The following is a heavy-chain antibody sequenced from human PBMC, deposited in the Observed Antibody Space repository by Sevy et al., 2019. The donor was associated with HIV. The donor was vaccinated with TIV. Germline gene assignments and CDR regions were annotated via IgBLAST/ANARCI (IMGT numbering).Heavy chain of an antibody. Sequence: GGSLRLSCAASGFTFSDYYMSWIRQAPGKGLEWVSYISSSGSTIYYADSVKGRFTISRDNAKNSLYLQMNSLRAEDTAVYYCALERLSSDVAEYFQNWGQGTLVTVSS. D-gene: IGHD1-1*01. CDR2: ISSSGSTI. CDR3: ALERLSSDVAEYFQN. J-gene: IGHJ1*01. V-gene: IGHV3-11*01. CDR1: GFTFSDYY.